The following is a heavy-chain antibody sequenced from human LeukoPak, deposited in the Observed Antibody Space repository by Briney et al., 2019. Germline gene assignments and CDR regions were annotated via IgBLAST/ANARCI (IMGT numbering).Heavy chain of an antibody. CDR2: INAGNGNT. CDR3: AREISGERTYYFDY. D-gene: IGHD1-26*01. CDR1: GYTFTSYA. J-gene: IGHJ4*02. Sequence: ASVKVSCKASGYTFTSYAMHWVRQAPGQRLEWMGWINAGNGNTKYSQKFQGRVTITRDTSASTAYMELSSLRSEDTAVYYCAREISGERTYYFDYWGQGTLVTVSS. V-gene: IGHV1-3*01.